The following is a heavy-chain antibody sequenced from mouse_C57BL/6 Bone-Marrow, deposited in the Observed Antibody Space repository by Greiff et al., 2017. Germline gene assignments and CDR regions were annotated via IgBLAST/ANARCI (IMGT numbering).Heavy chain of an antibody. Sequence: QVQLQQSGAELVRPGTSVKVSCKASGYAFTNYLIEWVKQRPGQGLEWIGVINPGSGGTNYNEKFKGKATLTADKSSSTAYLQLSSLTSEDSAVYFCARDYSNSYWYFDVWGTGTTVTVSS. CDR3: ARDYSNSYWYFDV. J-gene: IGHJ1*03. D-gene: IGHD2-5*01. V-gene: IGHV1-54*01. CDR2: INPGSGGT. CDR1: GYAFTNYL.